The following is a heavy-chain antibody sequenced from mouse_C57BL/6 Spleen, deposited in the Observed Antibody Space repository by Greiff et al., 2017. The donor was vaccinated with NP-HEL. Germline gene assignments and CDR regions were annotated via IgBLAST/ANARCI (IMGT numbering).Heavy chain of an antibody. Sequence: QVHVKQPGAELVKPGASVKLSCKASGYTFTSYWMHWVKQRPGRGLEWIGRIDPNSGGTKYNEKFKSKATLTVDKPSSTAYMQLSSLTSEDSAVYYCAKPRFTTVVATGYFDVWGTGTTVTVSS. V-gene: IGHV1-72*01. J-gene: IGHJ1*03. CDR3: AKPRFTTVVATGYFDV. CDR2: IDPNSGGT. D-gene: IGHD1-1*01. CDR1: GYTFTSYW.